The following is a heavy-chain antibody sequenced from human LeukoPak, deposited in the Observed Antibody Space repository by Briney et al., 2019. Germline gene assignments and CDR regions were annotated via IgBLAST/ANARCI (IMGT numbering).Heavy chain of an antibody. J-gene: IGHJ4*02. CDR1: GFTFSSYA. V-gene: IGHV3-30-3*01. CDR2: ISYDGSNK. Sequence: GGSLRLSCAASGFTFSSYAMHWVRQAPGKGLEWVEVISYDGSNKYYADSVKGRFTISRDNSKNTLYLQMNSLRAEDTAVYYCARFRGRERAFDYWGQGTLVTVSS. D-gene: IGHD3-10*01. CDR3: ARFRGRERAFDY.